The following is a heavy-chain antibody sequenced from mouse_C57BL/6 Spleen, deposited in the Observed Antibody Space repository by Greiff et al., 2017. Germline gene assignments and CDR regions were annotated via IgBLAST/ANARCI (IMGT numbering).Heavy chain of an antibody. D-gene: IGHD2-1*01. J-gene: IGHJ3*01. CDR3: ASSSGNPSWFAY. CDR1: GYTFTSYW. Sequence: QVQLQQPGAELVRPGSSVKLSCKASGYTFTSYWMHWVKQRPIQGLEWIGNIDPSDSETHYNQKFKDKATLTVDKSSSTAYMQLSSLTSEDSAVYYCASSSGNPSWFAYWGQGTLVTVSA. V-gene: IGHV1-52*01. CDR2: IDPSDSET.